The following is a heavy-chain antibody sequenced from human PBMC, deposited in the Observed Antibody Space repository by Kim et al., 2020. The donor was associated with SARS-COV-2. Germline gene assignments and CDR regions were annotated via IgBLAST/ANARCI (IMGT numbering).Heavy chain of an antibody. CDR2: IYYSGST. J-gene: IGHJ3*02. V-gene: IGHV4-39*01. CDR1: GGSISSSSYY. D-gene: IGHD3-22*01. Sequence: SETLSLTCTVSGGSISSSSYYWGWIRQPPGKGLEWIGSIYYSGSTYYNPSLKSRVTISVDTSKNQFSLKLSSVTAADTAVYYCARLAPGSQDTGGLSSGYYYASDAFDIWGQGTMVTVSS. CDR3: ARLAPGSQDTGGLSSGYYYASDAFDI.